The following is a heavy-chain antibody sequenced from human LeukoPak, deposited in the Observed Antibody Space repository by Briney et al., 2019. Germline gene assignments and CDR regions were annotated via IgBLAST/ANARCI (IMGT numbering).Heavy chain of an antibody. V-gene: IGHV3-9*01. Sequence: GGSLRLSCAASGFNFDDYAMHWVWQAPGKGLEWVSGISWNSGNIAYADSVKGRFTISRDSAKTSLYLQINNLRAEDTALYYCAKAHDYGDYAGFDYWGQGTLVSVSS. CDR3: AKAHDYGDYAGFDY. CDR1: GFNFDDYA. CDR2: ISWNSGNI. J-gene: IGHJ4*02. D-gene: IGHD4-17*01.